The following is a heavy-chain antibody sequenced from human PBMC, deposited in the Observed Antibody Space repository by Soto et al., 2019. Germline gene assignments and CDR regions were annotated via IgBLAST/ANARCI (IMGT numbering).Heavy chain of an antibody. CDR1: GFTFSSYS. CDR2: ISSSSSYI. J-gene: IGHJ4*02. V-gene: IGHV3-21*01. D-gene: IGHD3-22*01. Sequence: PGGSLRLSCAASGFTFSSYSMNWVRRAPGKGLEWVSSISSSSSYIYYADSVKGRFTISRDNAKNSLYLQMNSLRAEDTAVYYCARDTTTDSSGYYYSPNNFDYWGQGTLVTVSS. CDR3: ARDTTTDSSGYYYSPNNFDY.